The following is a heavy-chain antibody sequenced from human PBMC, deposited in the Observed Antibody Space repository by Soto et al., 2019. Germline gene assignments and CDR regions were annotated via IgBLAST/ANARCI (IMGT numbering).Heavy chain of an antibody. CDR1: GGTFSSYA. Sequence: GASVKVSCKGSGGTFSSYAISWVRQAPGQGLEWMGGIIPIFGTANYAQKFQGRVTITADESTSTAYMELSSLRSEDTAVYYCARDRVAYYYDSSGYFFNAFDIWGQGTMVTVSS. D-gene: IGHD3-22*01. CDR2: IIPIFGTA. J-gene: IGHJ3*02. V-gene: IGHV1-69*13. CDR3: ARDRVAYYYDSSGYFFNAFDI.